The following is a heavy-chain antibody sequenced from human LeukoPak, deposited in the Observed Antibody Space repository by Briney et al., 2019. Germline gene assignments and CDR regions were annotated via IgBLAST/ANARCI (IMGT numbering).Heavy chain of an antibody. CDR3: ARDGSYLGYCSGGSCYSLGYYYYGMDV. CDR1: GYTFTSYA. Sequence: ASVKVSCKASGYTFTSYAMHWVRQAPGQRLEWMGWINAGNGNTKYSQKSQGRVTITRDTSASTAYMELSSLRSEDTAVYYCARDGSYLGYCSGGSCYSLGYYYYGMDVWGQGTTVTVSS. V-gene: IGHV1-3*01. J-gene: IGHJ6*02. CDR2: INAGNGNT. D-gene: IGHD2-15*01.